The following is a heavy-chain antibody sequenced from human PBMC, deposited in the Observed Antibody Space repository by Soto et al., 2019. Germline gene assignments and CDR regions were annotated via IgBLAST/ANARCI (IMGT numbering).Heavy chain of an antibody. CDR2: SYPDGRT. D-gene: IGHD4-17*01. CDR1: GFDVVNNY. Sequence: GWSLRLSCSSGFDVVNNYMSWVLQAPGRGLEWVSFSYPDGRTIYADSVKGRFTISVDNPRNTLYLQMNSLRAEDTALYYCARDWNGDSVFENWGRGTLVTVSS. CDR3: ARDWNGDSVFEN. J-gene: IGHJ4*02. V-gene: IGHV3-53*01.